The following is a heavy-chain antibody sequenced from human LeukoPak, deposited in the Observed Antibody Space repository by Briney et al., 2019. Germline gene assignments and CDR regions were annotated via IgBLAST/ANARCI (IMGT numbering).Heavy chain of an antibody. V-gene: IGHV1-2*02. J-gene: IGHJ4*02. CDR1: GYTFTGYY. CDR3: ARVYSSSWYDDRAFDY. D-gene: IGHD6-13*01. CDR2: INPNSGGT. Sequence: GASVKVSCKASGYTFTGYYMHWVRQAPGQGLEWMGWINPNSGGTNYAQKFQGRVTMTRDMSTSTVYMELSSLRSEDTAVYYCARVYSSSWYDDRAFDYWGQGTLVTVSS.